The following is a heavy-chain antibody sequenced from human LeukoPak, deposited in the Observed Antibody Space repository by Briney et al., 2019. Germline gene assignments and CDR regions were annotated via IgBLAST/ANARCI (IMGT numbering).Heavy chain of an antibody. J-gene: IGHJ5*02. CDR2: ISWNSGSL. D-gene: IGHD2-15*01. CDR1: GFTFDDYA. CDR3: AKDSAYSYCTGGSCHNWFDP. Sequence: GGSLRLSCAASGFTFDDYAMHWVRQAPGRGLEWVSGISWNSGSLGYADSVKGRFTISRDNAKNSLYLQMNSLRAEDTALYYCAKDSAYSYCTGGSCHNWFDPWGQGTLVTVSS. V-gene: IGHV3-9*01.